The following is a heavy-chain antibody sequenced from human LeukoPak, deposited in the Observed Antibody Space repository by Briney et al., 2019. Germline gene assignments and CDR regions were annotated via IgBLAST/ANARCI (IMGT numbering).Heavy chain of an antibody. D-gene: IGHD3-10*01. CDR3: ARDFFSPGWFGELLPKNDNWFDP. CDR2: ISSSSSYI. J-gene: IGHJ5*02. V-gene: IGHV3-21*01. CDR1: GFTFSSYS. Sequence: GGSLRLSCAASGFTFSSYSMNWVRQAPGKGLEWVSSISSSSSYIYYADSVKGRFTIFRDNAKNSLYLQMNSLRAEDTAVYYCARDFFSPGWFGELLPKNDNWFDPWGQGTLVTVS.